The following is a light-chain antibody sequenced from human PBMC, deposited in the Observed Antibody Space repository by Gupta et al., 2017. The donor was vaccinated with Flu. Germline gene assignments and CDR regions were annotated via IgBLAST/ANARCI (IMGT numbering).Light chain of an antibody. J-gene: IGKJ5*01. V-gene: IGKV1-9*01. CDR1: QGISSY. Sequence: DIQLTQSPSFLSASVGDRVTIPCRASQGISSYLAWYQQKPGKAPKLLIYAASTWQSGVPSRFSGSGSGTEFTLTIIIRQPEDFANYYCQQLNSSPITFGQGTRVEIK. CDR2: AAS. CDR3: QQLNSSPIT.